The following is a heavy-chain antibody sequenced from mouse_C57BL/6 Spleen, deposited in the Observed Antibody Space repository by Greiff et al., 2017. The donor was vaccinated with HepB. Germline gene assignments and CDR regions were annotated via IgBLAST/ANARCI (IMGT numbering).Heavy chain of an antibody. CDR1: GYTFTSYW. Sequence: VQLQQSGAELAKPGASVKLSCKASGYTFTSYWMHWVKQRPGQGLEWIGYINPSSGYTKYNQKFKDKATLTADKSSSTAYMKLSSLTYEDPAVYYFAREGSSGSYYFDYWGQGTTLTVSS. CDR3: AREGSSGSYYFDY. V-gene: IGHV1-7*01. J-gene: IGHJ2*01. CDR2: INPSSGYT. D-gene: IGHD3-2*02.